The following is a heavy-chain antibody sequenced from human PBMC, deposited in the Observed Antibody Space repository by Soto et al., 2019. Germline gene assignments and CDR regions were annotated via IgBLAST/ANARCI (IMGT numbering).Heavy chain of an antibody. CDR1: GGSISSYY. D-gene: IGHD3-10*01. Sequence: SETLSLTCTVSGGSISSYYWSWIRQPPGKGLEWIGYIYYSGSTNYNPSLKSRVTISVDTSKNQFSLKLSSVTAADTAGYYCARLMVRGVITQTYYFDYWGQGTLVTVSS. CDR2: IYYSGST. V-gene: IGHV4-59*08. J-gene: IGHJ4*02. CDR3: ARLMVRGVITQTYYFDY.